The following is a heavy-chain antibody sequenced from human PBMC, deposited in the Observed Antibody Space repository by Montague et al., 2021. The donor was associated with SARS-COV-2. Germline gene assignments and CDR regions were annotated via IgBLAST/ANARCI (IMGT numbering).Heavy chain of an antibody. D-gene: IGHD5-12*01. J-gene: IGHJ3*02. Sequence: SETLSLTCAVYGGSFSPYYWAWIRQPPGKGLEWIGSIYGSGSTYXNPSLKSRVTISVDTSKNHFSLKLSSVTAADTAVYYCARRGRKLLPVATTIGGFDIWAKGQWSPSLQ. V-gene: IGHV4-39*02. CDR2: IYGSGST. CDR1: GGSFSPYY. CDR3: ARRGRKLLPVATTIGGFDI.